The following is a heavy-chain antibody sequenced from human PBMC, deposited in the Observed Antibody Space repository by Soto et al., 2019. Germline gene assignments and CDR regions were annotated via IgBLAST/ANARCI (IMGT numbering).Heavy chain of an antibody. CDR1: GFIFSTYG. CDR3: ARAVGPFDY. J-gene: IGHJ4*02. V-gene: IGHV3-33*01. D-gene: IGHD1-26*01. Sequence: QVQLVESGGGVVQPGRSLRLSCAASGFIFSTYGMHWVRQAPGKGLEWVAVIWYDGSNKYYADSVKGRFTISRDNSQNTLYLQMNSLRAEDMAVYYCARAVGPFDYWGQGTLVTVSS. CDR2: IWYDGSNK.